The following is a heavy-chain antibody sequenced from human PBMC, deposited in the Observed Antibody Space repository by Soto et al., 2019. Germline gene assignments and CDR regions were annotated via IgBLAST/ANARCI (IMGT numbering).Heavy chain of an antibody. J-gene: IGHJ4*02. V-gene: IGHV3-30*18. Sequence: QVQLVESGGGVVQPGRSLRLSCAASGFTFSHYAMHWVRQAPGKGLEWVALMSYDGSNEYYADSAKGRFTISRDHSKKRLYLQMNSLRAEDTAVYYFAKDGSHNFDYWGQGTLVTVSS. CDR2: MSYDGSNE. CDR3: AKDGSHNFDY. CDR1: GFTFSHYA. D-gene: IGHD1-26*01.